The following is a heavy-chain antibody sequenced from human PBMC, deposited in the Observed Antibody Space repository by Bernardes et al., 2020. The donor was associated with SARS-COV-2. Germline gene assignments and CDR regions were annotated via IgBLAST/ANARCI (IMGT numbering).Heavy chain of an antibody. V-gene: IGHV4-31*03. Sequence: SETLSLTCTVSGGSISSGGYYWSWIRQHPGKGLVWIGYIYYSGSTYYNPSLKSRVTMSVDTSKNQFSLKLSSVTAADTAVYYCARGTPGVGGWYSGAFDYWGQGTLVTVSS. D-gene: IGHD6-19*01. J-gene: IGHJ4*02. CDR1: GGSISSGGYY. CDR3: ARGTPGVGGWYSGAFDY. CDR2: IYYSGST.